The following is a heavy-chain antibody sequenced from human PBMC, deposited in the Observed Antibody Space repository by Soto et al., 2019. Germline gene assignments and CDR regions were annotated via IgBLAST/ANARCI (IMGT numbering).Heavy chain of an antibody. Sequence: ATVKVSCKASGYTFTSYDIHWVRQATGQRLEWMGWINPNNSNTGYAQKFQGRVTMTSNTSASTAYMELSRLRSEDTAVYYCARDWESSIDAWGQGTLVTVSS. CDR1: GYTFTSYD. V-gene: IGHV1-8*01. D-gene: IGHD6-13*01. J-gene: IGHJ5*02. CDR2: INPNNSNT. CDR3: ARDWESSIDA.